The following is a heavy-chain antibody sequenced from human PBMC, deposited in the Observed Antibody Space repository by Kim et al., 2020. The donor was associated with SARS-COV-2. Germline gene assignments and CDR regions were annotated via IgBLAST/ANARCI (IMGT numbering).Heavy chain of an antibody. CDR1: GYTFTSYG. Sequence: ASVKVSCKASGYTFTSYGISWVRRAPGQGLEWMGWISAYNGNTNYAQKLQGRVTMTTDTSTSTAYMELRSLRSDDTAVYYCARGISMVRGVIIPPLYYGMDVWGQGTTVTVSS. CDR3: ARGISMVRGVIIPPLYYGMDV. D-gene: IGHD3-10*01. CDR2: ISAYNGNT. V-gene: IGHV1-18*04. J-gene: IGHJ6*02.